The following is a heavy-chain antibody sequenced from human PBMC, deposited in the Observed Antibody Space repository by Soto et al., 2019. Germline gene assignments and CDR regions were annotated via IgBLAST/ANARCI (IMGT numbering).Heavy chain of an antibody. Sequence: VSVKGSCQASGYTYTVYYVAWVRQAPGQGLEWMGWINPNSGGTNYAQKFQGRVTMTRDTSISTAYMELSRLRSDDTAVYYCARYENYYYGMDVWGQGTTVTVSS. CDR3: ARYENYYYGMDV. CDR2: INPNSGGT. CDR1: GYTYTVYY. V-gene: IGHV1-2*02. D-gene: IGHD3-3*01. J-gene: IGHJ6*02.